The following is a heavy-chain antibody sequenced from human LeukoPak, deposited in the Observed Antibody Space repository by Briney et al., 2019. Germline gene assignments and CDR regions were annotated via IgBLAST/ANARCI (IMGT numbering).Heavy chain of an antibody. Sequence: SETLSLTCTVSGGSISSSSYYWGWIRQPPGKGLEWIGSIYYSGSTYYNPSLKSRVTISVDTSKNQFSLKLSSVTAADTAVYYCARDSAQLVPDYWGQGTLVTVSS. CDR1: GGSISSSSYY. J-gene: IGHJ4*02. CDR3: ARDSAQLVPDY. V-gene: IGHV4-39*07. D-gene: IGHD6-13*01. CDR2: IYYSGST.